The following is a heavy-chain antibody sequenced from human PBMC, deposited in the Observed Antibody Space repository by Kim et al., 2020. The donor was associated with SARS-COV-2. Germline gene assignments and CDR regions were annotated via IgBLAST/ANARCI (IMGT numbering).Heavy chain of an antibody. CDR3: ARDLGGQWLVHPHFDY. CDR2: ISAYNGNT. CDR1: GYTFTSYG. V-gene: IGHV1-18*01. D-gene: IGHD6-19*01. J-gene: IGHJ4*02. Sequence: ASVKVSCKASGYTFTSYGISWVRQAPGQGLEWMGWISAYNGNTNYAQKLQGRVTMTTDTSTSTAYMELRSLRSDDTAVYYCARDLGGQWLVHPHFDYWGQGTLVTVSS.